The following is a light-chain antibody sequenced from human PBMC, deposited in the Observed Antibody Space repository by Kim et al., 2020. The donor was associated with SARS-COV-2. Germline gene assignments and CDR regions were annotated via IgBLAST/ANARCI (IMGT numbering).Light chain of an antibody. CDR1: TSNSGADYD. V-gene: IGLV1-40*01. CDR3: QSYDSSLSGWV. J-gene: IGLJ3*02. Sequence: QGVTISCSGSTSNSGADYDVHWYQQFPGTAPKPLIYGNFKRPSGVPDRFSGSKSGTSASLAITGLQAEDEAEYYCQSYDSSLSGWVFGGGTQLTVL. CDR2: GNF.